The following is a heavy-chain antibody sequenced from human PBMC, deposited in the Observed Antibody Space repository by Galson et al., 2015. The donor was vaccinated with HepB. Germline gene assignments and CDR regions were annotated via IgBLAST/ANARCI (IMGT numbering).Heavy chain of an antibody. CDR1: GYTFTSYY. CDR2: INPSGGST. J-gene: IGHJ4*02. V-gene: IGHV1-46*01. Sequence: SVKVSCKASGYTFTSYYMHWVRQAPGQGLEWMGIINPSGGSTSYAQKFQGRVTMTRDTSTSTVYMELSSLRSEDTAVYYCARDEPDYSAAPSWGDRITATNPYDYWGQGTLVTVSS. CDR3: ARDEPDYSAAPSWGDRITATNPYDY. D-gene: IGHD4-11*01.